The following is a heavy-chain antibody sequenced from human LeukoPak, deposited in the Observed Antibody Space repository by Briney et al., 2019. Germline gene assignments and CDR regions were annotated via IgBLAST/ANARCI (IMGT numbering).Heavy chain of an antibody. D-gene: IGHD2-15*01. CDR1: GYTFTSYD. CDR2: MNPNSGNT. Sequence: ASVKVSCKPSGYTFTSYDINWVRQATGQGLEWMGWMNPNSGNTGYAQKFQGRVTMTRDTSTSTVYMELSSLRSEDTAVYYCAGSKGAAGQVDVWGQGTTVTVSS. CDR3: AGSKGAAGQVDV. V-gene: IGHV1-8*01. J-gene: IGHJ6*02.